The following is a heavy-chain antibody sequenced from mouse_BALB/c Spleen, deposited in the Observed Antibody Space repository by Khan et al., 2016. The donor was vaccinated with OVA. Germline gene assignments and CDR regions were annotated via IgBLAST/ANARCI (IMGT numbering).Heavy chain of an antibody. CDR1: RFTITSYG. CDR2: IYSNGGTA. V-gene: IGHV5-6-3*01. Sequence: EVELMESGGGIVQPGGSLKRSCAASRFTITSYGVSSVRQPPDKRLELLATIYSNGGTADYPDSVKRRFNISGDNAKKDMYLQMRSMKSEDKAMYYCARRAIWGQGTTLTVAS. D-gene: IGHD3-3*01. J-gene: IGHJ2*01. CDR3: ARRAI.